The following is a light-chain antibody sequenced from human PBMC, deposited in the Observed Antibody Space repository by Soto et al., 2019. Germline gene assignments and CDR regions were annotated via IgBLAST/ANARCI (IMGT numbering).Light chain of an antibody. J-gene: IGKJ1*01. CDR3: QQYGSSPRT. Sequence: NVLPHSPGTLSLSPWERATLSGRASQSVSSSYLAWYLQKPGQAPRLLMYGASNRATGIPDRFSGSGSGTDFTLTISRLEPEDFAVYYCQQYGSSPRTFGQGNKGDI. V-gene: IGKV3-20*01. CDR1: QSVSSSY. CDR2: GAS.